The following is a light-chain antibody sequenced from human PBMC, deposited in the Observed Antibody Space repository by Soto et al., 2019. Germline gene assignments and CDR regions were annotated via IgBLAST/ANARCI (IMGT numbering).Light chain of an antibody. J-gene: IGKJ3*01. CDR2: AAS. Sequence: DIQMTQSPSSVSASVGDRVTITCRASQGISSWIAWYQQKPGKAPKLLIYAASSLQSGVPSRFSGSGSGTAFTLTISSLQPEDFATYSCHQANSFPFTFGPGTKVDIK. CDR1: QGISSW. V-gene: IGKV1-12*01. CDR3: HQANSFPFT.